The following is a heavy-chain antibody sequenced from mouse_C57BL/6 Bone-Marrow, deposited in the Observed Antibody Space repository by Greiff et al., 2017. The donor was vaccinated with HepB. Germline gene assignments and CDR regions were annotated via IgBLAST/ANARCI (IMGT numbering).Heavy chain of an antibody. CDR1: GYTFTNYW. CDR2: IYPGGGYT. Sequence: QVQLQQSGAELVRPGTSVKMSCKASGYTFTNYWIGWAKQRPGHGLEGIGDIYPGGGYTNYNEKFKGKATLTADKSSSTAYMQFSSLTSEDSAIYYCARRNYVGYFDVWGTGTTVTVSS. V-gene: IGHV1-63*01. D-gene: IGHD1-1*01. J-gene: IGHJ1*03. CDR3: ARRNYVGYFDV.